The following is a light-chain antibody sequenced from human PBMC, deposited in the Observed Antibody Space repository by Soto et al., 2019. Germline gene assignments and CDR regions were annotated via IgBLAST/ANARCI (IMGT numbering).Light chain of an antibody. CDR2: GAP. CDR3: QHSQSGHPIT. J-gene: IGKJ5*01. CDR1: QSVGTR. V-gene: IGKV3-20*01. Sequence: EILLTQSPSPLSLSPGERAPLSCRAAQSVGTRQAGYQHKTGQAPRLLISGAPSRATGIPDRFTGSASETAFTLTISRLAPKDFALYYGQHSQSGHPITFGQGTRLEIK.